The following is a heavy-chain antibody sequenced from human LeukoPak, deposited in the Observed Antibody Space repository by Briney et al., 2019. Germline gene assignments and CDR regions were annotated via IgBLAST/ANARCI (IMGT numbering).Heavy chain of an antibody. Sequence: SETLSLTRTVSGGSISSYYWSWIRQPPGKGLEWIGYIYYRGSTNYNPSLKSRVTISVDTSKNQFSLKLSSVTAADTAVYYCASDYGGNSGLFDCWGQGTLVTVSS. V-gene: IGHV4-59*01. D-gene: IGHD4-23*01. J-gene: IGHJ4*02. CDR2: IYYRGST. CDR3: ASDYGGNSGLFDC. CDR1: GGSISSYY.